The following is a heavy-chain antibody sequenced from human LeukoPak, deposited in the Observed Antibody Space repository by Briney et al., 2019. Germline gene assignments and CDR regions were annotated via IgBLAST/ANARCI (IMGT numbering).Heavy chain of an antibody. CDR2: IHYSGST. J-gene: IGHJ4*02. Sequence: PSETLSLTCTVSGGSIRSYYWSWIRQPPGKALEWIGYIHYSGSTNYNPSLLSRVTISVDTSKNQFSLKLSSVTAADTAVYYCARLPGGASGWSNPFDYWGQGTLVTVSS. V-gene: IGHV4-59*01. D-gene: IGHD6-19*01. CDR3: ARLPGGASGWSNPFDY. CDR1: GGSIRSYY.